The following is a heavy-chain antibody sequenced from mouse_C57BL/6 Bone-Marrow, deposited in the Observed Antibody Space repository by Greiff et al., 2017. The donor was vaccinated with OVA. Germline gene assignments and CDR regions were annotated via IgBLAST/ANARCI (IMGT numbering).Heavy chain of an antibody. CDR1: VYTFTDYE. D-gene: IGHD1-1*01. CDR3: TPYYGSSWYYIDY. V-gene: IGHV1-15*01. Sequence: QVQLQPSGSELVRPGASVTLSCKASVYTFTDYEMPWVKQTPVHGLEWIGAIDPETGGTAYNQKFKGTAILTADKSSSTAYMELRSLTSEDSAVYYCTPYYGSSWYYIDYGGRGTTLTVSS. CDR2: IDPETGGT. J-gene: IGHJ2*01.